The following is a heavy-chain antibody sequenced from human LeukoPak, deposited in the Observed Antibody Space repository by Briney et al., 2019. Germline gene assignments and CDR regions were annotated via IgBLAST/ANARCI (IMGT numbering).Heavy chain of an antibody. Sequence: ASVKVSCKASGYTFTSYGISWVRQAPGQGLEWMGWISAYNGNTNYAQKLQGRVTMTTDTSTSTAYMELRSLRSDDTAVYYCARESSTFLGGFFPHHYYYSGMDVWGQGTTVTVPS. V-gene: IGHV1-18*01. J-gene: IGHJ6*02. CDR3: ARESSTFLGGFFPHHYYYSGMDV. CDR1: GYTFTSYG. CDR2: ISAYNGNT. D-gene: IGHD3-16*01.